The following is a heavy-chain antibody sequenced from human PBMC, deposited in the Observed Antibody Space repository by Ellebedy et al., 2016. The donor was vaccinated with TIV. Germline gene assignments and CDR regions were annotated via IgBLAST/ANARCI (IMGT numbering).Heavy chain of an antibody. J-gene: IGHJ4*02. D-gene: IGHD1-14*01. CDR1: GFTFSSYA. V-gene: IGHV3-23*01. CDR3: AKENQAGTSFDY. CDR2: ISGSGGST. Sequence: GESLKISXAASGFTFSSYAMSWVRQAPGKGLEWVSAISGSGGSTYYADSVKGRFTISRDNSKNTLYLQMNSLRAEDTAVYYCAKENQAGTSFDYWGQGTLVTVSS.